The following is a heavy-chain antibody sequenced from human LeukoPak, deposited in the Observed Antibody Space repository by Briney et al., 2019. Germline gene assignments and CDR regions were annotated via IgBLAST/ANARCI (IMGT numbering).Heavy chain of an antibody. V-gene: IGHV4-39*01. D-gene: IGHD6-25*01. CDR3: ARTSGYLSFWFDP. J-gene: IGHJ5*02. Sequence: SETLSLTWIVSGGSIRSNSDYWGWIRQPTGKGPEWVGSIFYSGTTYYNPSLKSRVTISVDTSKNQFSLKLSSVTAADTAVYYCARTSGYLSFWFDPWGQGTLVTVSS. CDR2: IFYSGTT. CDR1: GGSIRSNSDY.